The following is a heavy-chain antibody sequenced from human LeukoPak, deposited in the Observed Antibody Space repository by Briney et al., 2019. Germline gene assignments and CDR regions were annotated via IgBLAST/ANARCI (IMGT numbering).Heavy chain of an antibody. CDR3: ARYTFVVPAATGLHFDY. CDR2: ISYDGSNK. CDR1: GFTFSSYG. V-gene: IGHV3-30*03. J-gene: IGHJ4*02. D-gene: IGHD2-2*01. Sequence: HSGGSLRLSCAASGFTFSSYGMHWVRQAPGKGLEWVAVISYDGSNKYYADSVKGRFTISRDNSKNTLYLQMNSLRAEDTAVYYCARYTFVVPAATGLHFDYWGQGTLVTVSS.